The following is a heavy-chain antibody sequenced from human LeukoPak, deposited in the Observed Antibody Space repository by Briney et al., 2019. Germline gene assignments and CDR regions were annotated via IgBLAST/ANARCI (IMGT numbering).Heavy chain of an antibody. CDR1: GGSISSGGYS. J-gene: IGHJ4*02. V-gene: IGHV4-30-2*01. CDR2: IYHSGST. Sequence: SETLSLTCAVSGGSISSGGYSWSWIRQPPGKGLEWIGYIYHSGSTYYNPSLESRVTISVDRSKNQFSLKLSPVTAADTAVYSCARALWFGPPYFDYWGQGPLVTVSS. CDR3: ARALWFGPPYFDY. D-gene: IGHD3/OR15-3a*01.